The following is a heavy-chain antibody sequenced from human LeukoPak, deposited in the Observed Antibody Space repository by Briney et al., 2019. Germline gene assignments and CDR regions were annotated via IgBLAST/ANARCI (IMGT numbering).Heavy chain of an antibody. CDR2: IYSGGST. J-gene: IGHJ6*03. V-gene: IGHV3-66*01. D-gene: IGHD3-10*01. CDR3: AGSGSYYYYYMDV. CDR1: GFTVSSNY. Sequence: PGGSLRLSCAASGFTVSSNYMSWVRQAPGKGLEWVSVIYSGGSTYYADSVKGRFTISRDNSKNTLYLQMNSLRAEDTAVYYCAGSGSYYYYYMDVWGKGTTVTISS.